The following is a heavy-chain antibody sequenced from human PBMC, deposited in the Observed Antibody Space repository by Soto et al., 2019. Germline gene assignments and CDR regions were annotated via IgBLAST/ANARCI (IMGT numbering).Heavy chain of an antibody. J-gene: IGHJ5*02. CDR3: ASQSYNWSEYS. V-gene: IGHV4-4*02. CDR1: GGSISSSNW. CDR2: IYHSGST. D-gene: IGHD1-20*01. Sequence: SETLSLTCAVSGGSISSSNWWSWVRQPPGKGLEWIGEIYHSGSTNYNPSLKSRVTISVDKPKNQFSLKLSSVTAADTAVYYCASQSYNWSEYSWGQGTLVTVSS.